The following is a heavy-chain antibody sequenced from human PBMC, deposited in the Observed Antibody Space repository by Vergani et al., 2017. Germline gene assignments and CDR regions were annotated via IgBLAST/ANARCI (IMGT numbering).Heavy chain of an antibody. J-gene: IGHJ2*01. CDR3: ARVVGGYRRGSYFDL. D-gene: IGHD3-10*01. CDR1: GFTFSSYA. V-gene: IGHV3-23*01. CDR2: ISGSGGST. Sequence: EVQLLESGGGLVQPGGSLRLSCAASGFTFSSYAMSWVRQAPGKGLEWVSAISGSGGSTYYADSVKGRFTISRDNSKNTLYLQMNSLRAEDTAVYYCARVVGGYRRGSYFDLWGRGTLVTVSS.